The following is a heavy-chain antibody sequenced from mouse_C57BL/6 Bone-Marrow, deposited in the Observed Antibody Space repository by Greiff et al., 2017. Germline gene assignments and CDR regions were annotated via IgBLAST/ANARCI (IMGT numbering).Heavy chain of an antibody. V-gene: IGHV5-6*01. CDR1: GFTFSSYG. CDR2: ISSGGSYT. Sequence: EVKLVESGGDLVKPGGSLKLSCAASGFTFSSYGMSWVRQTPDKRLEWVATISSGGSYTYYPDSVKGRFTISKDNAKNTLYLQMSSLKSEDTAMYCCARHHPITTVVARPFANWGQGTLVTVSA. J-gene: IGHJ3*01. CDR3: ARHHPITTVVARPFAN. D-gene: IGHD1-1*01.